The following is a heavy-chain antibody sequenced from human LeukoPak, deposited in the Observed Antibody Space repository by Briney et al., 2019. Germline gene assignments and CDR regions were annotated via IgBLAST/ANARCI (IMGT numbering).Heavy chain of an antibody. D-gene: IGHD3-16*01. CDR1: GGSFTNQF. Sequence: PSETLSLTCGVSGGSFTNQFWTWIRQAPGQGLEWIGDINHNRVTNYNPSLNSRVTISADTSNSLSLRSVTAADTAVYFCAWHYVWGRFDSWGQGTLVTVSS. J-gene: IGHJ4*02. V-gene: IGHV4-34*01. CDR2: INHNRVT. CDR3: AWHYVWGRFDS.